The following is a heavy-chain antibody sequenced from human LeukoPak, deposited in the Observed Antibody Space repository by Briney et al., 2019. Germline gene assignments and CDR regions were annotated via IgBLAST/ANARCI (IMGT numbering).Heavy chain of an antibody. CDR1: GFTFSSYE. J-gene: IGHJ5*02. CDR2: ISSSGSTI. V-gene: IGHV3-48*03. D-gene: IGHD3-10*01. CDR3: ASTRITMVRGDYLHMWFDP. Sequence: PGGSLRLSCAASGFTFSSYEMNWVRQAPGKGLEWVSYISSSGSTIYYADSVKGRFTISRDNAKNSLYLQMNSLRAEDTAVYYCASTRITMVRGDYLHMWFDPWGQGTLVTVSS.